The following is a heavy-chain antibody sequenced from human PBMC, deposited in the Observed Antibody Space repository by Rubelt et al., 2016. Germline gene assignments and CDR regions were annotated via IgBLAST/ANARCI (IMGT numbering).Heavy chain of an antibody. CDR3: ARDPLPVRGVIMTPTH. J-gene: IGHJ4*02. Sequence: QVQLVQSGAEVKKPGASVKVSCKASGYTFTSYGISWVRQAPGQGLEWMGWISAYNGNTNYAQKLQGRGTMTTATSTSTAYMELRSLRSDDTAVYYCARDPLPVRGVIMTPTHWGQGTLVTVSS. D-gene: IGHD3-10*01. V-gene: IGHV1-18*01. CDR1: GYTFTSYG. CDR2: ISAYNGNT.